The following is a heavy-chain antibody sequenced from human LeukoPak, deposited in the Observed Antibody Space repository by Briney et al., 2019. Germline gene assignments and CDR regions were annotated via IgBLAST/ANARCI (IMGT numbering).Heavy chain of an antibody. CDR3: ARGSSGDYSVSGRAWFDP. D-gene: IGHD3-10*01. J-gene: IGHJ5*02. CDR1: GYTFTNYD. Sequence: ASVKVSCKASGYTFTNYDINWVRLATGQGLEWMGWMNPNSGNTGYAQKFQGRVTMTRNTSVSTAYMDLSSLRSEDTAVYYCARGSSGDYSVSGRAWFDPGAREHWSPSPQ. CDR2: MNPNSGNT. V-gene: IGHV1-8*01.